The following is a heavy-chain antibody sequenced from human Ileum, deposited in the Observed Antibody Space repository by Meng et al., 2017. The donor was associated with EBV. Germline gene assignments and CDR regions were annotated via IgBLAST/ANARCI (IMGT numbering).Heavy chain of an antibody. Sequence: EGHLVESGGGLIQPGGSLRLSCAASGLTFSDYWMHWVRQAPGKGLVWVSHITSDGSSTNYADSVKGRFTISRDNAKNTLYLQMNSLRAEDAAVYYCATVRDGYPRLFDYWGQGTLVTVSS. D-gene: IGHD5-24*01. CDR2: ITSDGSST. CDR1: GLTFSDYW. J-gene: IGHJ4*02. CDR3: ATVRDGYPRLFDY. V-gene: IGHV3-74*01.